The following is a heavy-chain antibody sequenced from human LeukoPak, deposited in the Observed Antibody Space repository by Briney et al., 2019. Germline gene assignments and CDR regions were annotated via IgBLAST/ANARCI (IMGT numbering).Heavy chain of an antibody. CDR1: GFTFSSYW. D-gene: IGHD5-12*01. J-gene: IGHJ4*02. Sequence: HPGGSLRLSCAASGFTFSSYWMHWVRQAPGKGLVWVSRINSDGSSTSYADSVKGRVTISRDNAKNTLYLQMNSLRAEDTAVYYCARAMEGYSGYDYDFDYWGQGTPVTVSS. CDR2: INSDGSST. V-gene: IGHV3-74*01. CDR3: ARAMEGYSGYDYDFDY.